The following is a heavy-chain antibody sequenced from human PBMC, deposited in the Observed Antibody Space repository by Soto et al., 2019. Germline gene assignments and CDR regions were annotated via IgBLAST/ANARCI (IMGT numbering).Heavy chain of an antibody. CDR2: IYYSGST. V-gene: IGHV4-31*03. D-gene: IGHD3-9*01. CDR3: ARYAKGDWLLAPGYFDL. Sequence: QVQLQESGPGLVKPSQTLSLTCTVSGGSISSGGYYWSWIRQHPGKGLEWIGYIYYSGSTYYNPSLKRRVTISVDTSKNQFSLKLSSVTAADTAVYYWARYAKGDWLLAPGYFDLWGRGTLVTVSS. CDR1: GGSISSGGYY. J-gene: IGHJ2*01.